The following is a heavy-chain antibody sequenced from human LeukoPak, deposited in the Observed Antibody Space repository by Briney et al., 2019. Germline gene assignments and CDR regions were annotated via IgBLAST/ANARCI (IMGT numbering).Heavy chain of an antibody. J-gene: IGHJ4*02. CDR2: INPNSGGT. D-gene: IGHD5-18*01. Sequence: ASVKVTCKASGYTFTCYYMHWLRQPPGQGLERVGCINPNSGGTNYAQKFQGRVTMSRDTSISTAYMELSRLRSDDTDVYYCARDLGYGYGVMATISLCFDYWGQGTLVTVSS. CDR1: GYTFTCYY. CDR3: ARDLGYGYGVMATISLCFDY. V-gene: IGHV1-2*02.